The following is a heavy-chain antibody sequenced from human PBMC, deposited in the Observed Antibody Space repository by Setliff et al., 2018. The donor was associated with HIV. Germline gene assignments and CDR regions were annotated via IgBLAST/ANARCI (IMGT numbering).Heavy chain of an antibody. CDR3: TYWDI. J-gene: IGHJ3*02. V-gene: IGHV3-21*01. CDR2: IGNSGSYI. Sequence: ASVKVSCKVSGYSLTDLSIHWVRQAPGKGLEWVSSIGNSGSYIYYADSVKGRFTISRDNAKNSLYLQMNSLRADDTAVYHCTYWDIWGQGTTVTVSS. D-gene: IGHD2-15*01. CDR1: GYSLTDLS.